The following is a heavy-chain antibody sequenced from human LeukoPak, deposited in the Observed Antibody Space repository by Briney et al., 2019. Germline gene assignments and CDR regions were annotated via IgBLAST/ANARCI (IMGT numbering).Heavy chain of an antibody. Sequence: PSETLSPTCTVSGGSISSYYWSWIRQPPGKGLEWIGYIYYSGSTNYNPSLKSRVTISVDTSKNQSSLKLSSVTAADTAVYYCARDGYNSFDYWGQGTLVTASS. CDR3: ARDGYNSFDY. J-gene: IGHJ4*02. V-gene: IGHV4-59*01. D-gene: IGHD5-24*01. CDR2: IYYSGST. CDR1: GGSISSYY.